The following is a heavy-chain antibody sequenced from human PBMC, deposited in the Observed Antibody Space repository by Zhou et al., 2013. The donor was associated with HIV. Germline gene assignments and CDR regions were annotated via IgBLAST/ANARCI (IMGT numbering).Heavy chain of an antibody. D-gene: IGHD3-16*01. CDR3: ARESNASGRGRSMDH. Sequence: QVHLEQPGSVVRWPGASLTLSCTASGYIFVNYHIHWLRQAPGQRLELLGTINPVGGATSYAQKFRGRLVLTRDIGSSTVTLLLNHLRRDDSAVYFCARESNASGRGRSMDHWGAGKPRSSSPQ. J-gene: IGHJ6*01. CDR1: GYIFVNYH. CDR2: INPVGGAT. V-gene: IGHV1-2*02.